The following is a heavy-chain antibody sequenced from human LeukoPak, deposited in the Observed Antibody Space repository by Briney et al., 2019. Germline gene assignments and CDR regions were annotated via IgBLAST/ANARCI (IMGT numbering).Heavy chain of an antibody. V-gene: IGHV3-23*01. CDR2: ISDSGGST. CDR1: GFTFSGYA. J-gene: IGHJ6*04. CDR3: AKEDLYYGMDV. Sequence: GGSLRLSCAASGFTFSGYAVSWVRQAPGKGLEWVSAISDSGGSTYYPDSVKGRFTISRDNSRNTLYLQSNSLRAEDTAVYYCAKEDLYYGMDVWGKGTTVTVSS.